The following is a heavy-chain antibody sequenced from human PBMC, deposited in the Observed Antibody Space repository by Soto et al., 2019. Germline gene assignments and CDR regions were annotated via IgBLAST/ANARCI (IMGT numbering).Heavy chain of an antibody. CDR1: GGSISSGGYY. J-gene: IGHJ5*02. CDR3: ARDVLTASDWFDP. CDR2: TYYSGST. Sequence: SETLSLTCTVSGGSISSGGYYWSWIRQHPGKGLEWIGYTYYSGSTYYNPSLKSRVTISVDTSKNQFSLKLSSVTAADTAVYYCARDVLTASDWFDPWGQGTLVTVSS. D-gene: IGHD3-9*01. V-gene: IGHV4-31*03.